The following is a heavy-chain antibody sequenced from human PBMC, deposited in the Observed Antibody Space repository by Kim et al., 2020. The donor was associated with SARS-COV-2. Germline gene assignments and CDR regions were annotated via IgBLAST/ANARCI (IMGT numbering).Heavy chain of an antibody. D-gene: IGHD4-17*01. CDR3: ARTVDHGDYPSLDY. Sequence: SETLSLTCSVSGGSINYYYWSWIRQSPGKGLEWIGYIYYNGNNNYNPALKSRVTMSVDTSKNQFSMRLKSVPAADTAVYYCARTVDHGDYPSLDYWGQGPLVTVSS. CDR2: IYYNGNN. V-gene: IGHV4-59*13. CDR1: GGSINYYY. J-gene: IGHJ4*02.